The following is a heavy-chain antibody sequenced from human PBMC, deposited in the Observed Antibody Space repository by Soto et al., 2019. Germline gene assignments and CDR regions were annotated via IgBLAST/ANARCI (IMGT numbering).Heavy chain of an antibody. CDR3: ARYRREAVAGYTLDN. CDR1: GGSISSNY. V-gene: IGHV4-59*01. Sequence: SETLSLTCTVSGGSISSNYRTWIRQPPGKGLEWIGYVYNSGSTNYNPSLKSRVTISEDTSKSQFSLKVNSMTAADTAVYYCARYRREAVAGYTLDNWGQGILVTVSS. J-gene: IGHJ4*02. D-gene: IGHD6-13*01. CDR2: VYNSGST.